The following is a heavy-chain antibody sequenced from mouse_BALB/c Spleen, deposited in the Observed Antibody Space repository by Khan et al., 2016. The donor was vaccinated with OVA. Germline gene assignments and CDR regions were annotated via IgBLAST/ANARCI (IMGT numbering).Heavy chain of an antibody. CDR2: IWGCGTT. D-gene: IGHD1-1*02. CDR1: GFSLTDYG. Sequence: VQLKESGPGLVAPSQSLSITCTVSGFSLTDYGVGWIRQPPGKGLEWLGVIWGCGTTHYNSALTSRLSLSKDNSKSQAFLKRNSLQTDDTAMDYCAKLLWSHYYAMDYWGQGTSVTVSS. J-gene: IGHJ4*01. V-gene: IGHV2-6-5*01. CDR3: AKLLWSHYYAMDY.